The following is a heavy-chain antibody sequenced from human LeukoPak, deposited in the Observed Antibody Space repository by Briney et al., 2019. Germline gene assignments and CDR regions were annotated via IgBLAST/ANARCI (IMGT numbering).Heavy chain of an antibody. Sequence: SVKVSCKASGGTFSSYAISWVRQAPGQGLELMGGIIPIFGTANYAQKFQGRVTITADESTSTAYMELSSLRSEDTAVYYCARIGPLLWFGELFSDYWGQGTLVTVSS. D-gene: IGHD3-10*01. CDR1: GGTFSSYA. CDR3: ARIGPLLWFGELFSDY. J-gene: IGHJ4*02. V-gene: IGHV1-69*01. CDR2: IIPIFGTA.